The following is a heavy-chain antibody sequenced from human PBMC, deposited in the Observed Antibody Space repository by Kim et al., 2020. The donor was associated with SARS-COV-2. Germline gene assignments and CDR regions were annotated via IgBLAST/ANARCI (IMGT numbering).Heavy chain of an antibody. J-gene: IGHJ6*03. Sequence: GGSLRLSCAASGFTFSSYWMSWVHQAPGKGLEWVANIKQDGSEKYYVDSVKGRFTISRDNAKNSLYLQMNSLRAEDTAVYYCARDGAYYDFWSGYGYYYMDVWGKGTTVTVSS. D-gene: IGHD3-3*01. CDR2: IKQDGSEK. CDR1: GFTFSSYW. V-gene: IGHV3-7*01. CDR3: ARDGAYYDFWSGYGYYYMDV.